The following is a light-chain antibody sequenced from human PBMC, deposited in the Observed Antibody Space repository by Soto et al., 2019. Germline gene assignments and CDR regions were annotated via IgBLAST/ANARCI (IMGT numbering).Light chain of an antibody. CDR1: QTISRW. CDR3: QHYNSYSQA. J-gene: IGKJ1*01. Sequence: DRQMTQGPSTLSGGVGEIGSMTCRASQTISRWLAWYQQKPGKAPKLLIYKASTLKSGVPSRFSGSGSGTEIPLPISSLQPDAFATHYCQHYNSYSQAFGQGTKVDI. CDR2: KAS. V-gene: IGKV1-5*03.